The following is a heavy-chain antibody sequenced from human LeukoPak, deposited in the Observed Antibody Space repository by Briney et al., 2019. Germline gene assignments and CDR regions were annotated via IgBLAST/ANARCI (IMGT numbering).Heavy chain of an antibody. CDR3: AREKIGTGTVLGKDYYYMDV. V-gene: IGHV4-34*01. Sequence: SETLSLTCAVYGGSFSGYYWSWIRQPPGKGLEWIGEINHSGSTNYNPSLKSRVTISVDTSKNQFSLKLSSVTAADTAVYYCAREKIGTGTVLGKDYYYMDVWGKGTTVTVSS. CDR2: INHSGST. CDR1: GGSFSGYY. J-gene: IGHJ6*03. D-gene: IGHD3-16*01.